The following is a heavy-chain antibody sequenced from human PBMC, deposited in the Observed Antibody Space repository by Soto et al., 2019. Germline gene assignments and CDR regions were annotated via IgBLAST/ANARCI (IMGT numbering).Heavy chain of an antibody. CDR3: AREHSGYDSLDS. D-gene: IGHD5-12*01. J-gene: IGHJ5*01. Sequence: GASVKVSCKAIGYSFTSHYMHWVRQAPGQGLEWMGGIIPIFGTANYAQKFQGRVTITADESTSTAYMELSSLRSEDTAVYYCAREHSGYDSLDSWG. CDR2: IIPIFGTA. CDR1: GYSFTSHY. V-gene: IGHV1-69*13.